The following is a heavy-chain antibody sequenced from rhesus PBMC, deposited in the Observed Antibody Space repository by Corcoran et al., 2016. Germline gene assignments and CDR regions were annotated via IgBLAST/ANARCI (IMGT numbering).Heavy chain of an antibody. D-gene: IGHD3-3*01. CDR3: ARDYNFWTGYYTGDAFDF. J-gene: IGHJ3*01. CDR1: GGSISSNY. Sequence: QLQLQESGPGLVKPSETLSLTCAVPGGSISSNYWSWIRQPPGKGLEWIGRISGSGWSTDYNPSLKSPVTISTDSSKNQFALKLSFVTAADTAVYYCARDYNFWTGYYTGDAFDFWGQGLRVTVSS. CDR2: ISGSGWST. V-gene: IGHV4-173*01.